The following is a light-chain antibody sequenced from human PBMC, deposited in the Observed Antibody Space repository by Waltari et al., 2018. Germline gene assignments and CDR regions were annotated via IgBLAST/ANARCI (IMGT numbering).Light chain of an antibody. J-gene: IGKJ3*01. CDR2: AAT. CDR1: QKINSY. Sequence: DIQMTQSTSSLSAFVGDRVTITCRASQKINSYLNWYQQKPGKAPNLLIHAATNLQSGVPSRFSGSGSGTEFTLTISSLQPEDVATYYCQQSYSAHRTFGPGTTVDVK. V-gene: IGKV1-39*01. CDR3: QQSYSAHRT.